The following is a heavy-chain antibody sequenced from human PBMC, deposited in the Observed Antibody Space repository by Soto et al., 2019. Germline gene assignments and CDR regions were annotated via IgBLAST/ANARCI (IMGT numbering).Heavy chain of an antibody. Sequence: PSETLSLTCTVSGGSITSYYWSWIRQPPGKGLEWIGSIYYSGSTKYNPSLKSRVTISVDTSKNQFSLKLSSVTAADTALYYCARAIQQLERGNWFDPWGQGTLVTVSS. D-gene: IGHD6-13*01. CDR3: ARAIQQLERGNWFDP. V-gene: IGHV4-59*01. J-gene: IGHJ5*02. CDR2: IYYSGST. CDR1: GGSITSYY.